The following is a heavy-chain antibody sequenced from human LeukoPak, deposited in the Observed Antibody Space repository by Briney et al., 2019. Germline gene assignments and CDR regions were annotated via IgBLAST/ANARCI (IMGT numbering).Heavy chain of an antibody. D-gene: IGHD3-22*01. CDR3: ARRAADYYDGSAYYSDY. Sequence: ASVKVSCEASGYTFTSYAMNWVRQAPGQGLEWMGWMNTNTGNPTYAQGFTGRFVFSLDTSVSTAYLQISSLKAEDTAVYYCARRAADYYDGSAYYSDYWGQGTLVTVSS. CDR1: GYTFTSYA. V-gene: IGHV7-4-1*02. CDR2: MNTNTGNP. J-gene: IGHJ4*02.